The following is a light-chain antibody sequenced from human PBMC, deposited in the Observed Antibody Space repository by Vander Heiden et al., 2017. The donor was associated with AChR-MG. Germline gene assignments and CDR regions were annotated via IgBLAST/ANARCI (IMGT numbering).Light chain of an antibody. V-gene: IGLV3-25*03. CDR2: KDS. J-gene: IGLJ3*02. CDR1: ALPKQY. CDR3: QSADSSGTYWV. Sequence: SYALTQPPSVSVSPGQTARITCSGDALPKQYAYWYQQKPGQAPVLVIYKDSGRPSGIPERFSGSSSGTTVTLTISGVQAEDEADYYCQSADSSGTYWVFGGGTKLTVL.